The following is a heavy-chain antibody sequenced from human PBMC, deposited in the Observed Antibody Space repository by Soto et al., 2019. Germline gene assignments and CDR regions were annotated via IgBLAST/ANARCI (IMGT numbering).Heavy chain of an antibody. D-gene: IGHD1-26*01. CDR3: ARVVGATQMDFDY. Sequence: EVQLVESGGGLVQPGESLRLSCVASGFTFSSYWMTWVRQAPGKGLEWVANIKQDGSEKYYVDSVRGRFTMSRDNAKNSLYLQMNSLRAEDTAVYYCARVVGATQMDFDYWGQGTLVTVSS. V-gene: IGHV3-7*01. CDR2: IKQDGSEK. J-gene: IGHJ4*02. CDR1: GFTFSSYW.